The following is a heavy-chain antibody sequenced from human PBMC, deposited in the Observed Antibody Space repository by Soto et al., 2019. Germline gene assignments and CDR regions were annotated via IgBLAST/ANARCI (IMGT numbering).Heavy chain of an antibody. J-gene: IGHJ4*02. CDR2: IIPTFKTT. Sequence: SVKVSCKASGGSFRTYVINWVRQAPGQGLEWMGQIIPTFKTTDSAQKFQDRVTITADESTSTVYMELSSLRSDDTAVYYCAGHEYYYCGCCFYPLKYWGQGTLVTVSS. CDR1: GGSFRTYV. V-gene: IGHV1-69*13. D-gene: IGHD2-21*01. CDR3: AGHEYYYCGCCFYPLKY.